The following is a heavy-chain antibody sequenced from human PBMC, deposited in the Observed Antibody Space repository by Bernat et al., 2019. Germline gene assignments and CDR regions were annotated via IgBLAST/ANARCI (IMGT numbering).Heavy chain of an antibody. D-gene: IGHD6-13*01. V-gene: IGHV3-30*18. CDR1: GFTFSSYG. CDR3: AKGRYAGIAAAGTPPWFDP. Sequence: QVQLVESGGGVVQPGRSLRLSCAASGFTFSSYGMHWVRQAPGKGLEWVAVISYDGSNKYYADSVKGRFTISRDNSKNTLYLQMNSLRAEDTAVYYWAKGRYAGIAAAGTPPWFDPWGQGTLVTVSS. J-gene: IGHJ5*02. CDR2: ISYDGSNK.